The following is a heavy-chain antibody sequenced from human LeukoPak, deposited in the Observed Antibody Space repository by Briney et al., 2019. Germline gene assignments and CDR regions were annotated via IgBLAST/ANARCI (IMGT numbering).Heavy chain of an antibody. J-gene: IGHJ4*02. V-gene: IGHV3-23*01. CDR3: AKVKCGGDCYDYFDY. D-gene: IGHD2-21*02. CDR1: GFTFSSYA. CDR2: NSGSGGST. Sequence: PGGSLRLSCAASGFTFSSYAMNWLRQAPGKGLEWVSTNSGSGGSTFYADSVKGRFTISRDNSKNTLYLQMNSLRAEDTAVYYCAKVKCGGDCYDYFDYWGQGTLVTVSS.